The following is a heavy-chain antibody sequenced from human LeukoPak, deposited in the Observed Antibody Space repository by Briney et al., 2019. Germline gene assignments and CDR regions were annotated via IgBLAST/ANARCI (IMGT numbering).Heavy chain of an antibody. D-gene: IGHD3-22*01. CDR1: GGSFSGYY. V-gene: IGHV4-34*01. Sequence: SETLSLTCAVYGGSFSGYYWSWIRQPPGKGLEWIEEINHSGSTNYNPSLKSRVTISVDTSKNQFSLKLSSVTAADTAVYYCARAADYYDSSGYYPLDYWGLGTLVTVSS. CDR3: ARAADYYDSSGYYPLDY. CDR2: INHSGST. J-gene: IGHJ4*02.